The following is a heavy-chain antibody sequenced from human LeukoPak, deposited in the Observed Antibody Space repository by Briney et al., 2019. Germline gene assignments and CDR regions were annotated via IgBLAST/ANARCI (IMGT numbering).Heavy chain of an antibody. J-gene: IGHJ6*03. CDR2: ISSSSSYI. D-gene: IGHD2-15*01. V-gene: IGHV3-21*01. Sequence: GGSLRLSCAASGFTFSSYSMNWVRQAPGKGLEWVSSISSSSSYIYYADSVKGRFTISRDNAKNSLYLQMNSLRAEDTAVYYCARGAGQLLPYYYYYMDVWGKGTTVTVSS. CDR3: ARGAGQLLPYYYYYMDV. CDR1: GFTFSSYS.